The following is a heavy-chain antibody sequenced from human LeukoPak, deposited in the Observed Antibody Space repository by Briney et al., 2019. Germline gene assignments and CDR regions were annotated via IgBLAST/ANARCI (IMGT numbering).Heavy chain of an antibody. Sequence: GGSLRLSCAASGFTFSDYYMSWIRQAPGKGLEWVSYISSSSSYTNYADSVKGRFTISRDNAKNSLYLQMNSLRAEDTAVYYCARDRDCSGGSCYSLGVDYWGQGTLVTVSS. CDR1: GFTFSDYY. V-gene: IGHV3-11*06. J-gene: IGHJ4*02. D-gene: IGHD2-15*01. CDR2: ISSSSSYT. CDR3: ARDRDCSGGSCYSLGVDY.